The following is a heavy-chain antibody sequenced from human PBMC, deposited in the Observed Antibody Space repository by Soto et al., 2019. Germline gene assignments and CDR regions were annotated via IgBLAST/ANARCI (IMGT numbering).Heavy chain of an antibody. CDR3: ASPKIAFYNWFDP. J-gene: IGHJ5*02. Sequence: QLQLQASGPGLVKPSETLSLTCTVSGGSISSSSYYWGWIRQPPGKGLEWIGSIYYSGSTYYNPSLKSRVTISVDPSKNQFSLKLSSVTAAYTAVYYCASPKIAFYNWFDPWGQGTLVTVSS. CDR1: GGSISSSSYY. CDR2: IYYSGST. V-gene: IGHV4-39*01. D-gene: IGHD3-3*02.